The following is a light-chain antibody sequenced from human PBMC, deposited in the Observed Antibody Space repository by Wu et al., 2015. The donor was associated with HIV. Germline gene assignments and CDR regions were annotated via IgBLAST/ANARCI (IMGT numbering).Light chain of an antibody. Sequence: EIVMTQSPATLSVSPGERGTLSCRTSESVSSNLAWYQQKPGQAPRLLIYDASTRAIGIPARFSGSGSGTEFTLTISSLQSEDFAVYYCQQYNYWPTFGGGTKVEIK. CDR2: DAS. CDR1: ESVSSN. V-gene: IGKV3-15*01. J-gene: IGKJ4*01. CDR3: QQYNYWPT.